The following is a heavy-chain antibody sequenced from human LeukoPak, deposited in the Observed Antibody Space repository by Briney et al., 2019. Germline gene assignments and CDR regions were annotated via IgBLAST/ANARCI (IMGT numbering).Heavy chain of an antibody. CDR1: GFTFSSYA. D-gene: IGHD6-19*01. CDR3: ARDAVAGTSGNRFDP. Sequence: GGSLRLSCAASGFTFSSYAMHWVRQAPGKGLEWVTVISYDGSNKYYADSVKGRFTISRDNSKNTLYLQMNSLRAEDTAVYYCARDAVAGTSGNRFDPWGQGTLVTVSS. CDR2: ISYDGSNK. V-gene: IGHV3-30*04. J-gene: IGHJ5*02.